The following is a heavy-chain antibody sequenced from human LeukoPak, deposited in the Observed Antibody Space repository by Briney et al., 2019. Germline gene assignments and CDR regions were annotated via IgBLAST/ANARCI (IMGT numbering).Heavy chain of an antibody. D-gene: IGHD5-24*01. Sequence: GGSLRLSCAASGFTFSNAWMSWVRQAPGKGLEWVGRIKSKTDGGTTDYAAPVKGRFTISRDDSKNTLYLQMNSLRAEDTAVYYCARGDGFNWVYFEYWGQGTLVTVSS. CDR3: ARGDGFNWVYFEY. CDR1: GFTFSNAW. J-gene: IGHJ4*02. V-gene: IGHV3-15*01. CDR2: IKSKTDGGTT.